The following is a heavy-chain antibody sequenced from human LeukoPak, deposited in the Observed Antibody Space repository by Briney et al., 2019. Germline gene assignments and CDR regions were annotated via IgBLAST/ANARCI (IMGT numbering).Heavy chain of an antibody. D-gene: IGHD5-24*01. CDR3: ARDLGDGYSSGYFDY. Sequence: SQTLSLTCTVSGGSISSGSYYWSWIRQPAGKGLESIGRIYTSGSTNYNPSLKSRVTISVDTSKNQFSLKLSSVTAADTAVYYCARDLGDGYSSGYFDYWGQGTLVTVSS. V-gene: IGHV4-61*02. CDR2: IYTSGST. CDR1: GGSISSGSYY. J-gene: IGHJ4*02.